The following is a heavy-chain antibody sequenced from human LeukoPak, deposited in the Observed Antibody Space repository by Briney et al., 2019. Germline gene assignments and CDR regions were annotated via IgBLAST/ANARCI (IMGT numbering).Heavy chain of an antibody. J-gene: IGHJ2*01. CDR1: GGSISSGDYY. D-gene: IGHD3-3*01. CDR3: ARRYYDFWSGYFGNGYFDL. CDR2: IYYSGST. Sequence: SETLSLTCTVSGGSISSGDYYWSWIRQPPGKGLEWIGYIYYSGSTYYNPSLKSRVTISVDTSKNQFSLKLSSVTAADTAVYYCARRYYDFWSGYFGNGYFDLWGRGTLVTVSS. V-gene: IGHV4-30-4*08.